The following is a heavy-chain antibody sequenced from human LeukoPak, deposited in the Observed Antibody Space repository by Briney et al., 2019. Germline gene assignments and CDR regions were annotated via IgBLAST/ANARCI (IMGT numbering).Heavy chain of an antibody. V-gene: IGHV3-23*01. CDR1: GFTFSSYA. Sequence: GGSLRLSCAASGFTFSSYAMSWVRQAPGKGLEWVSRITGSGNNIYYADSVKGRFTISRDNAKNSLYLQMNSLRAEDTAVYYCARGSYSSVLDYWGQGTLVTVSS. D-gene: IGHD6-19*01. J-gene: IGHJ4*02. CDR3: ARGSYSSVLDY. CDR2: ITGSGNNI.